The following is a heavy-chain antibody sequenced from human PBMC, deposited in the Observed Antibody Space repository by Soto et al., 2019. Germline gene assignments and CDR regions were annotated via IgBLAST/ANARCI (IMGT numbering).Heavy chain of an antibody. CDR2: IIPIFGTA. CDR3: ARGRGIVVVVAAAAYYGMDV. V-gene: IGHV1-69*06. CDR1: GGTFSSYA. D-gene: IGHD2-15*01. J-gene: IGHJ6*02. Sequence: SVKVSCKASGGTFSSYAISWVRQAPGQGLEWMGGIIPIFGTANYAQKFQGRVTITADKSTCTAYMELSSLRSEDTAVYHCARGRGIVVVVAAAAYYGMDVWGQGTTVTVSS.